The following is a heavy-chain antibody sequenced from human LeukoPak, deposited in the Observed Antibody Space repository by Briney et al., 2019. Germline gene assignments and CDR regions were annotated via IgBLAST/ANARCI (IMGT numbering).Heavy chain of an antibody. D-gene: IGHD6-6*01. CDR2: INPSGGST. J-gene: IGHJ4*02. CDR3: ASPSSSSPGAFDY. CDR1: GYTFTSYY. Sequence: ASVKVSCXASGYTFTSYYMHWVRQAHGQGLEWMGIINPSGGSTSYAQKFQGRVTMTRDTSTSTVYMELSSLRSEDTAVYYCASPSSSSPGAFDYWGQGTLVTVSS. V-gene: IGHV1-46*03.